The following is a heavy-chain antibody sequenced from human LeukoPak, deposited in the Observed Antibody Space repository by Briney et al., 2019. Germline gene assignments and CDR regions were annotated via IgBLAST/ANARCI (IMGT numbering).Heavy chain of an antibody. CDR2: IASDGSST. D-gene: IGHD3-10*01. CDR3: ARDEVVRGVIDYYGMDV. V-gene: IGHV3-74*01. CDR1: GFTFSSYW. J-gene: IGHJ6*02. Sequence: GGSLRLSCAASGFTFSSYWMNWVRQAPGKGLVWVSRIASDGSSTTYADSVKGRFSISRDNAMNTLYLQMNSLRAEDTAVYYCARDEVVRGVIDYYGMDVWGQGTTVTVSS.